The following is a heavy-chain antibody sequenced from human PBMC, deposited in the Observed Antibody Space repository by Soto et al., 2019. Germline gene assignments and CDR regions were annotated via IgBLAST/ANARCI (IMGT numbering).Heavy chain of an antibody. D-gene: IGHD5-12*01. CDR1: GDSFNDYY. CDR3: ARESGGATATLGYYYFYMDV. V-gene: IGHV1-2*02. CDR2: INPNGGVT. Sequence: ASVKVSCKTSGDSFNDYYIHWVRQAPGQGHEWMGWINPNGGVTKYAQKFQGRVTVTRDTSIRTVYMELSSLRSDDTAVYYCARESGGATATLGYYYFYMDVWGKGTTVTVSS. J-gene: IGHJ6*03.